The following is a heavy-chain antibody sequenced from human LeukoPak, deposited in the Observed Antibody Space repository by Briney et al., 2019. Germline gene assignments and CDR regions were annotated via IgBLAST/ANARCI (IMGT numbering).Heavy chain of an antibody. CDR1: GYSFATYW. D-gene: IGHD6-19*01. J-gene: IGHJ5*02. V-gene: IGHV5-51*01. CDR2: IYPGDSET. CDR3: ARLHGSGWYQSLDP. Sequence: GESLKISCKGSGYSFATYWIGWVRQMPGKGLECMGIIYPGDSETRYSPSFQGRVTISADKSISTAYLQWSSLKASDTAMYYCARLHGSGWYQSLDPWGQGTLVTVSS.